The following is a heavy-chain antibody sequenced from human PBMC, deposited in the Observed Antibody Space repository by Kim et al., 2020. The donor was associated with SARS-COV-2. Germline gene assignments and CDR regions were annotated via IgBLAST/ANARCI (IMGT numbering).Heavy chain of an antibody. J-gene: IGHJ5*02. CDR2: ISTSSTGSATM. V-gene: IGHV3-48*02. Sequence: GGSLRLSCAASGFTFSDYSMNWVRQAPGKGLEWISYISTSSTGSATMYYADSVRGRFTISSDRAKNTLYLQMNSLRDEDTAVYYCAGGTHSRLCTTGYCPTWFDPWGQGTLVTVSS. CDR3: AGGTHSRLCTTGYCPTWFDP. D-gene: IGHD2-8*01. CDR1: GFTFSDYS.